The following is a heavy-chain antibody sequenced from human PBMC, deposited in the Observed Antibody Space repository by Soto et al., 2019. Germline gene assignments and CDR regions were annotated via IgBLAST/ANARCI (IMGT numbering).Heavy chain of an antibody. J-gene: IGHJ4*02. V-gene: IGHV4-59*08. CDR1: GGSISDDY. CDR3: ARLGGYYQAFDS. CDR2: IYYTGTT. Sequence: QVQLQESGPGLVKPSETLSLTCTVSGGSISDDYWSWIRQPPGKGLEWIGYIYYTGTTNYNPSLKSRVTLSLDTSKNQFSLKLSSVTAADTAFYYCARLGGYYQAFDSWGQGTLVTVSS. D-gene: IGHD3-22*01.